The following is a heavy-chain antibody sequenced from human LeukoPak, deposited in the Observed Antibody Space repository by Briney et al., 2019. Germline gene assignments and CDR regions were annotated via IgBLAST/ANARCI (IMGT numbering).Heavy chain of an antibody. CDR3: ARFYGSGSSYYCYMDV. D-gene: IGHD3-10*01. V-gene: IGHV3-33*01. CDR2: IWYDGSNK. J-gene: IGHJ6*03. Sequence: PGGSLRLSCAASGFTFSSYGMHWVRQAPGKGLEWVAVIWYDGSNKYYADSVKGRFTISRDNSKNTLYLQMNSLRAEDTAVYYCARFYGSGSSYYCYMDVWGKGTTVTVSS. CDR1: GFTFSSYG.